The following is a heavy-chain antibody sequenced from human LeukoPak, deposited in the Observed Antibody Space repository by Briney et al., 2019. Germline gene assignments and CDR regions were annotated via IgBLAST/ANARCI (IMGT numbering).Heavy chain of an antibody. Sequence: SETLSLTCTVSGGSISSSSYYWGWIRQLPGKGLEWIGSIYYSGSTYYNPSLKSRVTISVDTSKNQFSLKLSSVTAADTAVYYCARAKRGVSSWYYYYYYMDVWGKGTTVTISS. J-gene: IGHJ6*03. D-gene: IGHD6-13*01. CDR1: GGSISSSSYY. V-gene: IGHV4-39*01. CDR3: ARAKRGVSSWYYYYYYMDV. CDR2: IYYSGST.